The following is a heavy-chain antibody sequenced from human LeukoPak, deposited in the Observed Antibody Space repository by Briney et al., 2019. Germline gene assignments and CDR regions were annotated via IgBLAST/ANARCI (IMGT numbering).Heavy chain of an antibody. Sequence: APVKVSCKASGYTFTGYYMHWVRQAPGQGLEWMGWINPNSGGTNYAQKFQGRVTMTRDTSISTAYMELSRLRSDDTAVYYCARDLGTVTGGNWFDPWGQGTLVTVSS. CDR1: GYTFTGYY. CDR3: ARDLGTVTGGNWFDP. V-gene: IGHV1-2*02. CDR2: INPNSGGT. D-gene: IGHD4-17*01. J-gene: IGHJ5*02.